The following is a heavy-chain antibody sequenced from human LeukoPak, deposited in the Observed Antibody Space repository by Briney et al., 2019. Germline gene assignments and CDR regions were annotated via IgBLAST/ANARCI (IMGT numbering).Heavy chain of an antibody. Sequence: GRSLRLSCVASGFTFSNFGMHWVRQAPGKGLEWVAVIWYDGSNKYYADSVKGRFTISRDNSKNTLYLQINSLRAEHTAVDYCARDRMGGSGGTDYWGQATLVTVSS. CDR2: IWYDGSNK. CDR3: ARDRMGGSGGTDY. CDR1: GFTFSNFG. D-gene: IGHD3-10*01. V-gene: IGHV3-33*01. J-gene: IGHJ4*02.